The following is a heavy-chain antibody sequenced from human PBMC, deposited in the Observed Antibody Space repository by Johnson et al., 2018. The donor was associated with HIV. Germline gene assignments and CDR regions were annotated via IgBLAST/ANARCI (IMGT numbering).Heavy chain of an antibody. CDR2: IRYDGNNK. Sequence: QVQLVESGGGVVQPGRSLRLSCAVSGLTFSNYGMHWVRQAPGKGLEWVAFIRYDGNNKYYADSVKGRFTISRDNSKNTLFLQMNSLRAEDTAVYYCARVRGLIAFDIWGQGTAVTVSS. CDR1: GLTFSNYG. CDR3: ARVRGLIAFDI. J-gene: IGHJ3*02. V-gene: IGHV3-30*02. D-gene: IGHD3-22*01.